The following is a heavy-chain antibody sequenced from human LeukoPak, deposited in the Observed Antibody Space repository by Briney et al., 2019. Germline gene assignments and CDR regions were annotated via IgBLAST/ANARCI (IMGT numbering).Heavy chain of an antibody. V-gene: IGHV3-30-3*01. CDR1: GFTFSSYA. CDR2: ISYDGSNK. CDR3: ARGFDY. Sequence: GRSLRLSCAASGFTFSSYAMHWVRQAPGKGLEWVAVISYDGSNKYYADSVKGRFTISRGNSKNTLYLQMNSLRAEDTAVYYCARGFDYWGQGTLVTVSS. J-gene: IGHJ4*02.